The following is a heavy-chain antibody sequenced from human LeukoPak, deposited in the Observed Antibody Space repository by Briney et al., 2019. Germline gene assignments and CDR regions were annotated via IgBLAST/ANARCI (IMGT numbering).Heavy chain of an antibody. J-gene: IGHJ4*01. V-gene: IGHV3-30-3*02. CDR3: AKSVIWTMIVVVPYFDY. CDR2: TSYDGTNE. CDR1: AFTFTNYA. D-gene: IGHD3-22*01. Sequence: PGGSLRLSCAASAFTFTNYAMHWVRQAPGKGLEWVAVTSYDGTNENYADSVKGRFTVSRDNSKNTLYLQMNSLRAEDTAVYYCAKSVIWTMIVVVPYFDYWGQEPWSPSPQ.